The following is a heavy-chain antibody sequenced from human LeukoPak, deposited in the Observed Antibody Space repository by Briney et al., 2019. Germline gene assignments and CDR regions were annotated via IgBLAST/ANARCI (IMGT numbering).Heavy chain of an antibody. J-gene: IGHJ6*02. CDR1: GFTFSSYA. Sequence: PGRSLRLSCAASGFTFSSYAMHWVRQAPGKGLEWVAVISYDGSNKYYADSVKGRFTISRDNAKNSLYLQMNSLRAEDTAVYYCARDGEGGSYFYYYGMDVWGQGTTVTASS. V-gene: IGHV3-30-3*01. CDR3: ARDGEGGSYFYYYGMDV. CDR2: ISYDGSNK. D-gene: IGHD1-26*01.